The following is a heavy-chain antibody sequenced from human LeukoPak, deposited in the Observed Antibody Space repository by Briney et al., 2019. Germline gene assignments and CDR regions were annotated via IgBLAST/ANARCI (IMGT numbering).Heavy chain of an antibody. CDR3: ARGGDMATVPHLYYFEY. D-gene: IGHD5-24*01. CDR1: GYTFTSYY. Sequence: ASVKVSCTASGYTFTSYYLHWVRQAPGQGLGWMGIINPSGGSTTYAQNCQGRVTMTSDTSTSTVYMELSSLRSEDTALYYCARGGDMATVPHLYYFEYWGQETLVTVPS. CDR2: INPSGGST. J-gene: IGHJ4*02. V-gene: IGHV1-46*01.